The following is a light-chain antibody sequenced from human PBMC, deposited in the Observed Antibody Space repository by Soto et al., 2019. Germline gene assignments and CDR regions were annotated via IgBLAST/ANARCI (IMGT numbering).Light chain of an antibody. CDR1: QSVSSY. CDR3: QQCGSSST. J-gene: IGKJ5*01. V-gene: IGKV3-11*01. Sequence: EIVLTQSPATLSLSPWERATLSCRASQSVSSYLAWYQQKPGQAPRLLIYDASNRATGIPARFSGSGSGTDFTLTISRLEPEDFAVYYCQQCGSSSTFGQGTRLEIK. CDR2: DAS.